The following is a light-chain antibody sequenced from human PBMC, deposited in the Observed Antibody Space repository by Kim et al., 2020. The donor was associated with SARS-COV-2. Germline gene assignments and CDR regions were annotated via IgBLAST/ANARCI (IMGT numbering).Light chain of an antibody. CDR3: QRYYSYPYT. Sequence: AIRMTQSPSSFSASTGDRVTITCRASQGISSYLAWYQQKPGKAPKLLIYAASTLQSGVPSRFSGSGSGTDFTLTISCLQSEDFATYYCQRYYSYPYTFGQGTKLEI. CDR2: AAS. J-gene: IGKJ2*01. CDR1: QGISSY. V-gene: IGKV1-8*01.